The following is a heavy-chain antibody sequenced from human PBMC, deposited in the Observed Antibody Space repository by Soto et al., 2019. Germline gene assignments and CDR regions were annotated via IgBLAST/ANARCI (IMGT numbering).Heavy chain of an antibody. CDR2: ISYDGSNK. Sequence: QVQLVDSGGGVVQPGRSLRLSCAASGFTFSSYGMHRVRQAPGKGLEWVAVISYDGSNKYYADSVKGRFTISRDNSKNTLYLRMTSLRAEDTAVYYCAKDVDSGYDPNWFDPWGQGTLVTVSS. J-gene: IGHJ5*02. CDR3: AKDVDSGYDPNWFDP. D-gene: IGHD5-12*01. V-gene: IGHV3-30*18. CDR1: GFTFSSYG.